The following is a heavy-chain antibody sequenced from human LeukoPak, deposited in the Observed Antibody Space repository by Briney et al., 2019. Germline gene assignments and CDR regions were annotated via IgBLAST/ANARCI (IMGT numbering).Heavy chain of an antibody. CDR3: ARDIYYYDSSGYYYN. CDR1: GFTFSNAW. V-gene: IGHV3-74*01. Sequence: GGSLRLSCAASGFTFSNAWMHWVRQAPGKGLVWVSRINSDGSSTSYADSVKGRFTISRDNAKNTLYLQMNSLRAEDTAVYYCARDIYYYDSSGYYYNWGQGTLVTVSS. CDR2: INSDGSST. J-gene: IGHJ4*02. D-gene: IGHD3-22*01.